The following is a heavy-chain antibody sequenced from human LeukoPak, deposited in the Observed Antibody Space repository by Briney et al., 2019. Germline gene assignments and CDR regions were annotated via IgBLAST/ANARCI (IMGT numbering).Heavy chain of an antibody. CDR2: IYTSGST. V-gene: IGHV4-4*07. D-gene: IGHD3-10*01. Sequence: SETLSLTCTVSGDSISSYYWSWIRPPAGKGREWVWRIYTSGSTNYNPSLKSRVTMSVDTSKNQFSLKLSSVTAAETAVYYCARGERLWFGDYFDYWGQGTLVTVSS. CDR1: GDSISSYY. J-gene: IGHJ4*02. CDR3: ARGERLWFGDYFDY.